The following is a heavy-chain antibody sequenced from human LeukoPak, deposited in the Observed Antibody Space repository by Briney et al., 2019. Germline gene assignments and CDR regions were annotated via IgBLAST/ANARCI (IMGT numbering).Heavy chain of an antibody. J-gene: IGHJ5*02. CDR2: IYYSGST. Sequence: LSETLSLTCTVSGGSISSYYWSWIRQPPGKGLEWIGYIYYSGSTNYNPSLKSRVTISVDTSKNQFSLKLSSVTAADTAVYYCARVDYYDSSGYYFNNWFDPWGQGTLVTVSS. CDR3: ARVDYYDSSGYYFNNWFDP. CDR1: GGSISSYY. D-gene: IGHD3-22*01. V-gene: IGHV4-59*01.